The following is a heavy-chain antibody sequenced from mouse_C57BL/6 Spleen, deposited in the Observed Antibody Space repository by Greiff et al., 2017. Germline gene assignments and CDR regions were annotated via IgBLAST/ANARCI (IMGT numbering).Heavy chain of an antibody. CDR2: IYPRDGST. J-gene: IGHJ1*03. V-gene: IGHV1-78*01. D-gene: IGHD1-1*01. Sequence: QVQLQQSDAELVKPGASVKISCKVSGYTFTDHTIHWMKQRPEQGLEWIGYIYPRDGSTKYNEKFKGKATLTADKSSSQAYMQLNSLTSEDSAVYFCERYGGSTVGAHWYFDVWGTGTTVTVSS. CDR1: GYTFTDHT. CDR3: ERYGGSTVGAHWYFDV.